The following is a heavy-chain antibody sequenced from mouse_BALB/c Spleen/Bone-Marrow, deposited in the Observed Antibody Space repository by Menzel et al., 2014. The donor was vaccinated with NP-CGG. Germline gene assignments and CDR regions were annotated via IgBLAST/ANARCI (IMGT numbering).Heavy chain of an antibody. Sequence: EVKLQESGGGLVQSGGSLKLSCAASGFDFSGYWMTWVRQAPGKGLEWIGEINPDSSTINYTPSLKDKFIISRDNAKNALYLQMSKVRSEDTALYYCARPGYYGYQDVWGAGTTVTVSS. V-gene: IGHV4-1*02. CDR2: INPDSSTI. J-gene: IGHJ1*01. CDR3: ARPGYYGYQDV. CDR1: GFDFSGYW. D-gene: IGHD1-2*01.